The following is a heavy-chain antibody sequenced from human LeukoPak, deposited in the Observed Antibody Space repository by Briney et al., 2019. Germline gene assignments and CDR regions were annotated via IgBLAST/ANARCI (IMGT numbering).Heavy chain of an antibody. D-gene: IGHD3-16*02. J-gene: IGHJ5*02. CDR1: GYTFSNYD. Sequence: ASVKVSCKTSGYTFSNYDINWVRQAPGQGLEWMGWMNPNNGNTGYAQKFQGRVTMTRDTSITTAYMDLSSLTSDDTAVYYCARDNSVGDIAWWFDPWGQGTLVTVSS. CDR2: MNPNNGNT. CDR3: ARDNSVGDIAWWFDP. V-gene: IGHV1-8*01.